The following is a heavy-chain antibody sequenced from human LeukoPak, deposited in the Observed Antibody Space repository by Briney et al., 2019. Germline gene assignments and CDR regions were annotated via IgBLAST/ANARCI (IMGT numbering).Heavy chain of an antibody. Sequence: PGVSETLSCTASGFNCSSYSVLGVRQAPGKGLEWVAVISYDGSSKYYADSVKGRSTISRDNSKNTLYLQMNSLRAEDTAVYYCAKDPRPYGYYDSSGYYEDYFDYWGQGTLVTVSS. D-gene: IGHD3-22*01. CDR3: AKDPRPYGYYDSSGYYEDYFDY. V-gene: IGHV3-30*18. CDR1: GFNCSSYS. J-gene: IGHJ4*02. CDR2: ISYDGSSK.